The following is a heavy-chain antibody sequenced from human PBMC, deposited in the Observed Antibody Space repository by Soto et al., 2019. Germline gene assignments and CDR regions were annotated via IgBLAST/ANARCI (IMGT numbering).Heavy chain of an antibody. CDR1: GFIFDDYA. J-gene: IGHJ6*02. CDR3: AKDRYSSSAYYYYGMDA. D-gene: IGHD6-6*01. CDR2: ISGNSGSL. Sequence: EVQLVESGGGLVQPGRSLRLSCAASGFIFDDYAMHWVRQAPGKGLEWVSVISGNSGSLGYADSVKGRFTISRDNAKKSLYLQMNSMRAEDTALYYCAKDRYSSSAYYYYGMDAWGQGTTVTVSS. V-gene: IGHV3-9*01.